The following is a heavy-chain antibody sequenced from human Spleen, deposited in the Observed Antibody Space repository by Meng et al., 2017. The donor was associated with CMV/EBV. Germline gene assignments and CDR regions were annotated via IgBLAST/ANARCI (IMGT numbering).Heavy chain of an antibody. CDR1: GGSFSGYY. J-gene: IGHJ4*02. Sequence: SETLSLTCAVYGGSFSGYYWSWIRQPPGKGLEWIGEINHSGSTNYNPSLKSRVTISVDTSKNQFSLKLSSVTAADTALYYCAKDTMVRGVYPPSFDYWGQGTLVTVSS. V-gene: IGHV4-34*01. CDR2: INHSGST. D-gene: IGHD3-10*01. CDR3: AKDTMVRGVYPPSFDY.